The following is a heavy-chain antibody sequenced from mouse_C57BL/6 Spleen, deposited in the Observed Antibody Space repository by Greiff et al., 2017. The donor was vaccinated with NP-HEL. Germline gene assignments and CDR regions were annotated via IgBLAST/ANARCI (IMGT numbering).Heavy chain of an antibody. V-gene: IGHV3-6*01. Sequence: EVQRVESGPGLVKPSQSLSLTCSVTGYSIPSGYYWNWIRQFPGNQLEWMGYISYDGSNNYNPSLKNRISITRDTSKNQFLLKLNSVTTEDTATYYCAIKTAQASLAYWGQGTLVTVSA. D-gene: IGHD3-2*02. J-gene: IGHJ3*01. CDR1: GYSIPSGYY. CDR3: AIKTAQASLAY. CDR2: ISYDGSN.